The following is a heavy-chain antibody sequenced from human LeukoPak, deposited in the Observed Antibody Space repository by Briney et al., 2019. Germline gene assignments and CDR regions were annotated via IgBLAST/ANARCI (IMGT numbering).Heavy chain of an antibody. D-gene: IGHD1-20*01. CDR1: GFAFDDYA. Sequence: GGSLRLSCAASGFAFDDYAMHWVRQAPGKGVEWVSGISWNSGSIGYADSVKGRFTISRDNAKNSLYLQMNSLRAEDTALYYCAKDVLTATTFDSGMNVWGQGTTVTVSS. J-gene: IGHJ6*02. CDR2: ISWNSGSI. V-gene: IGHV3-9*01. CDR3: AKDVLTATTFDSGMNV.